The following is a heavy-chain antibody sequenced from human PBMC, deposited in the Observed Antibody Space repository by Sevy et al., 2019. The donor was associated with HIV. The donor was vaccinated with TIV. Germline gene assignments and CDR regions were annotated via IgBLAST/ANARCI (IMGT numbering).Heavy chain of an antibody. CDR2: ISGLSNYI. CDR1: GFTFSDYN. CDR3: ARGVRTYDAFDL. D-gene: IGHD6-6*01. J-gene: IGHJ3*01. V-gene: IGHV3-21*01. Sequence: GGSLRLSCAASGFTFSDYNMNWVRQAPGKGLEWVSYISGLSNYIYYADSVKGLFSFSRDNAKNSLFLQMNSLGAEDTALYYCARGVRTYDAFDLWGQGTMVTVSS.